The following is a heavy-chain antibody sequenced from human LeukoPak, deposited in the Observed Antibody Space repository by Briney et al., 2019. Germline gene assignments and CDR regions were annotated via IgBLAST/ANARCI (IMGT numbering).Heavy chain of an antibody. Sequence: ASVKVSCKVSGKTLTELSMHWVGQATGKGLEGMGGFDPENGDTIYAQNFEGRVTMTEDTSIDTAYMELSSLRSEDTAVYYCATDDPRDFDWLPLDSWGQGTLVTVSS. V-gene: IGHV1-24*01. CDR2: FDPENGDT. J-gene: IGHJ4*02. CDR1: GKTLTELS. D-gene: IGHD3-9*01. CDR3: ATDDPRDFDWLPLDS.